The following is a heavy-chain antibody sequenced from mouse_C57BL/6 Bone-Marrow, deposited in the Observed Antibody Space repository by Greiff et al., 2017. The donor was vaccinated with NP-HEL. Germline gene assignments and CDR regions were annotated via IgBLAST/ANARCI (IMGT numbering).Heavy chain of an antibody. Sequence: VHVKQSGAELVKPGASVKLSCTASGFNIKDYYMHWVKQRTEQGLEWIGRIDPEDGETKYAPKFQGKATITADTSSNTAYLQLSSLTSEDTAVYYCAKGPVVATDGWYFDVWGTGTTVTVSS. CDR2: IDPEDGET. CDR3: AKGPVVATDGWYFDV. D-gene: IGHD1-1*01. V-gene: IGHV14-2*01. J-gene: IGHJ1*03. CDR1: GFNIKDYY.